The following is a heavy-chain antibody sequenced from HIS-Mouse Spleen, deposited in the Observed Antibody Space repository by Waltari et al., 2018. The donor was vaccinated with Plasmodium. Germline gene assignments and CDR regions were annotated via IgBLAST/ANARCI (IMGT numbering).Heavy chain of an antibody. Sequence: EVQLLESGGGLVQPGGSLRLSCAASGFTFSSYAMSWVRQAPGKGLEWVSAISGSGGSTYYADSVKGRFTISRDNSKNTLYLQMNSLRAEDTAVYYCARDPWYYYDSSDAFDIWGQGTMVTVSS. CDR2: ISGSGGST. V-gene: IGHV3-23*01. J-gene: IGHJ3*02. CDR3: ARDPWYYYDSSDAFDI. D-gene: IGHD3-22*01. CDR1: GFTFSSYA.